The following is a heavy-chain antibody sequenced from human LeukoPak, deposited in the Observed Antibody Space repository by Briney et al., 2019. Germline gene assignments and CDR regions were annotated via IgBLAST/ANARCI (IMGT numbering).Heavy chain of an antibody. CDR2: IYPGDSDT. V-gene: IGHV5-51*01. J-gene: IGHJ3*02. CDR1: GYSFTSYW. D-gene: IGHD6-19*01. CDR3: VRRRTAIKQWVIQDAFEM. Sequence: GESLKISCKGSGYSFTSYWIGWVRQMPGKGLEWMGIIYPGDSDTRYSPSFQGQATISADKSISTAYLQWSSLKASDTAMYYCVRRRTAIKQWVIQDAFEMWGQGTMVTVSS.